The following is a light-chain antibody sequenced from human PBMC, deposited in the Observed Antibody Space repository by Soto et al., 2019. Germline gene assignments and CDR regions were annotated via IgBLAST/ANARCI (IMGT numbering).Light chain of an antibody. J-gene: IGLJ1*01. Sequence: QSALTQPASVSGSPGQSIAISCTGTSSDVGNYDLVSWYQQHPGKAPKLMIYEVTKRPSGVSSRFSGSKSGNTASLTISGLQAEDEADYYCCSSAGVGTYVFGTGTRSPS. CDR3: CSSAGVGTYV. CDR2: EVT. V-gene: IGLV2-23*02. CDR1: SSDVGNYDL.